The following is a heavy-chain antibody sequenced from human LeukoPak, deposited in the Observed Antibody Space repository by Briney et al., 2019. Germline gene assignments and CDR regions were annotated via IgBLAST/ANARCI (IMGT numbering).Heavy chain of an antibody. V-gene: IGHV4-31*03. CDR2: IYYSGST. D-gene: IGHD6-13*01. CDR1: GGSISSGGYY. J-gene: IGHJ5*02. CDR3: ARERYSSSWNWFDP. Sequence: SETLSLTCTVSGGSISSGGYYWSWIRQHPGKGLEWIGYIYYSGSTYYNPSLKSRVTISVDTSKNQFSLKLSSVTAADPAVYYCARERYSSSWNWFDPWGQGTLVTVSS.